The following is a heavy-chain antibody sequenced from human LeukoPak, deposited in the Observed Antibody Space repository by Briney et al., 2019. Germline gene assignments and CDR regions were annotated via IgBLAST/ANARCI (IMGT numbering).Heavy chain of an antibody. Sequence: GGSLRLSCAASGFTVSSNYMSWVRQAPGKGLEWVSVIYSGGSTYYADSVKGRFTISRDNSKNTLYLQMNSLRAEDTAVYYCARDTYYYDSSGYRQVFGFDYWGQGTLVTVSS. J-gene: IGHJ4*02. D-gene: IGHD3-22*01. CDR1: GFTVSSNY. CDR2: IYSGGST. V-gene: IGHV3-66*01. CDR3: ARDTYYYDSSGYRQVFGFDY.